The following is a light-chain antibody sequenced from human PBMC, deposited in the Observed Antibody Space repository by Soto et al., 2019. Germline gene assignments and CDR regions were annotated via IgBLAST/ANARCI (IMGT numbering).Light chain of an antibody. CDR3: QQYKSFFLT. CDR1: RSISRW. Sequence: DIQMTQSPSTLSASVGDRVTITCRASRSISRWLAWYQQKPGEVPKLLIYDASTLESGVPSRFSGSGSGTEFTLTIISLQPEDFATYYCQQYKSFFLTFGGGTKVDIK. J-gene: IGKJ4*01. V-gene: IGKV1-5*01. CDR2: DAS.